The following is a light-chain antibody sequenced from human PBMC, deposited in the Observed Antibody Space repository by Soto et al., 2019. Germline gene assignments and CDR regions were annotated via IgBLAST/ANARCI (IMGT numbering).Light chain of an antibody. Sequence: IVLTQSPVTLSLSPVERATLSCRASQSVINDLAWYQQKLVQAPRLLIYHTSSMATGIPARFSGSGSGTDFTLTVSSLEPAGFAIYYCQQRSHWPLTLGGGPKV. CDR1: QSVIND. CDR3: QQRSHWPLT. J-gene: IGKJ4*01. CDR2: HTS. V-gene: IGKV3-11*01.